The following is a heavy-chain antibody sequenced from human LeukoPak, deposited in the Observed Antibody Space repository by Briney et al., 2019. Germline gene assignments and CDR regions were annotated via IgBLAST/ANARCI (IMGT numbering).Heavy chain of an antibody. CDR2: MYFSRTP. V-gene: IGHV4-4*07. D-gene: IGHD6-13*01. CDR3: ARDAAIGAAGVFDS. CDR1: GGSISSYY. Sequence: SETLSLTCIVSGGSISSYYWSWIRQPAGKGLEWIGRMYFSRTPKYNPALESRVIMSVDTSKNQFSLKLTSVTAADTAVYYCARDAAIGAAGVFDSWGQERWSSSPQ. J-gene: IGHJ4*01.